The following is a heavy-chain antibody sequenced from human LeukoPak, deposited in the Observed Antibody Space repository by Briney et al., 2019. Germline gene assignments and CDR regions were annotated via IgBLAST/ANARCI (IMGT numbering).Heavy chain of an antibody. Sequence: SETLSLTCTVSGGSTSSYYWSWIRQPPGKGLEWIGYIYYSGSTNYNPSLKSRVTISVDTSKNQFSLKLSSVTAADTAVYYCATDSSSWSRAGYFQHWGQGTLVTVSS. CDR2: IYYSGST. CDR1: GGSTSSYY. CDR3: ATDSSSWSRAGYFQH. D-gene: IGHD6-13*01. V-gene: IGHV4-59*01. J-gene: IGHJ1*01.